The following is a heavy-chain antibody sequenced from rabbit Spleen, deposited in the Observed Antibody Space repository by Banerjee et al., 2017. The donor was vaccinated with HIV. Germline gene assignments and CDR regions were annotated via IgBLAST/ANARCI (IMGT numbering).Heavy chain of an antibody. CDR3: ARNPDSVDYTFFNL. J-gene: IGHJ4*01. V-gene: IGHV1S40*01. D-gene: IGHD1-1*01. CDR1: GFSFSGNYH. Sequence: QSLEESGGDLVKPGASLTLTCTASGFSFSGNYHMCWVRQAPGKGPEWIACIYTDNAGNSGDTYYASWAIGRFTISKTSSTTVTLQMTSLTVADTATYFCARNPDSVDYTFFNLWGPGTLVTVS. CDR2: IYTDNAGNSGDT.